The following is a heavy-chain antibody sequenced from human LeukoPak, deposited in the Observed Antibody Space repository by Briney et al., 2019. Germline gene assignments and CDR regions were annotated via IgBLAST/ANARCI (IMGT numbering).Heavy chain of an antibody. J-gene: IGHJ5*02. Sequence: SETLSLTCTVSGGSISGYYWSWIRQPPGKGLEWIGEINHSGSTNYNPSLKSRVTISVDTSKNQFSLKLSSVTAADTAVYYCARAGQQLVRRWFDPWGQGTLVTVSS. CDR3: ARAGQQLVRRWFDP. CDR2: INHSGST. V-gene: IGHV4-34*01. CDR1: GGSISGYY. D-gene: IGHD6-13*01.